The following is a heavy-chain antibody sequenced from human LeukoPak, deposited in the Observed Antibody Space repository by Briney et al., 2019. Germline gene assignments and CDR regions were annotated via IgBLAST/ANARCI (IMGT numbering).Heavy chain of an antibody. J-gene: IGHJ5*02. D-gene: IGHD6-19*01. Sequence: GGSLRLSCAASGFTFSSYGMHWVRQAPGRGLEWVAFIRYNGNNKYYADSVKGRFTISRDNSKNTLYLQMNSLRAEDTALYYCARGPSVGSGWSPDLWGQGTLVTVSS. CDR3: ARGPSVGSGWSPDL. CDR1: GFTFSSYG. V-gene: IGHV3-30*02. CDR2: IRYNGNNK.